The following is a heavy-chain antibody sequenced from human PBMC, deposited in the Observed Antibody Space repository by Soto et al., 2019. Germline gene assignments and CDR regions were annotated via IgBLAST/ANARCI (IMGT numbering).Heavy chain of an antibody. CDR3: ARDDSFAFDI. V-gene: IGHV3-48*01. CDR2: IRGTT. J-gene: IGHJ3*02. Sequence: GGSLRLSCAASGFTCTSYSMNWVRQAPGKGLEWVSYIRGTTHYADSVKGRFTISRDNARSSRYLQMNSLRADDTAVYYCARDDSFAFDIWGQGTMVNVSS. D-gene: IGHD2-21*01. CDR1: GFTCTSYS.